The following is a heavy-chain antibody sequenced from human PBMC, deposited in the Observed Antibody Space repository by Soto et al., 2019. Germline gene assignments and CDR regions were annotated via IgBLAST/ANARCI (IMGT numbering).Heavy chain of an antibody. CDR3: ARVGGYSSGWDWYFDL. CDR1: GGTFSSYA. V-gene: IGHV1-69*01. Sequence: QVQLVQSGAEVKKPGSSVKVSCKASGGTFSSYAISWVRQAPGQGLEWMGGIIPIFGTANYAEKFQGRITITADESTSTAYMELSSLRSEDTAVYYCARVGGYSSGWDWYFDLWGRGTLVTVSS. CDR2: IIPIFGTA. D-gene: IGHD6-19*01. J-gene: IGHJ2*01.